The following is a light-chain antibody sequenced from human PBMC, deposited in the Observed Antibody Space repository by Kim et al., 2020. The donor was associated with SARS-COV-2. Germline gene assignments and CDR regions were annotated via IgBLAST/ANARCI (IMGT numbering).Light chain of an antibody. CDR2: GDN. CDR1: GSNIRTNP. J-gene: IGLJ3*02. CDR3: ASWDDRLNGIV. V-gene: IGLV1-44*01. Sequence: GQKVTNSCSRSGSNIRTNPVKWYQHVPGAAPKLLLYGDNQRPAGVPDRFSGSKSGTSASLAITGLQSDDEADYYCASWDDRLNGIVFGGGTQLTVL.